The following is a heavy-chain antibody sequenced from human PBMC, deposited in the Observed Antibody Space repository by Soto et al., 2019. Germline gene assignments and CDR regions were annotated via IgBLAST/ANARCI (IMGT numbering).Heavy chain of an antibody. J-gene: IGHJ4*02. CDR1: GGTFSSYT. V-gene: IGHV1-69*02. Sequence: QVQLVQSGAEVKKPGSSVKVSCKASGGTFSSYTISWVRQAPGQGLEWMGRIIPVLGIAHYAQKLQGRVTITADKSTRTAYMELSSLSSEDTAVYYCAVDTAVVYDYWGQGTLVSVSS. CDR3: AVDTAVVYDY. CDR2: IIPVLGIA. D-gene: IGHD5-18*01.